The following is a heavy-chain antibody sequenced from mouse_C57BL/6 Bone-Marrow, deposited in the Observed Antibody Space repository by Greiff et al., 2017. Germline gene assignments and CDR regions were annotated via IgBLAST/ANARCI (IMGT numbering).Heavy chain of an antibody. D-gene: IGHD1-1*01. Sequence: QVQLQQPGAELVMPGASVKLSCKASGYTFTSYWMHWVKQRPGQGLEWIGEIDPSDSYTNYNQKFKGKSTLTVDKSSSTAYMQLSSLTSEDSAVYYCERDGSSYNYARDDWGQGTSVTVSS. CDR1: GYTFTSYW. J-gene: IGHJ4*01. CDR2: IDPSDSYT. CDR3: ERDGSSYNYARDD. V-gene: IGHV1-69*01.